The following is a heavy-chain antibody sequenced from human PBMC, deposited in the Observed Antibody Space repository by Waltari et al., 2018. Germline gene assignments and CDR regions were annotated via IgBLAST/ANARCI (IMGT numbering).Heavy chain of an antibody. J-gene: IGHJ4*02. V-gene: IGHV3-30*02. CDR1: GFIFSSYG. CDR2: IRYDGSNK. Sequence: QVQLVESGGGVVQPGGSLRLSWAASGFIFSSYGLTWVRQAPGKGLEWVAFIRYDGSNKYYADSVKGRFTISRDNSKNTLYLQMNSLRAEDTAVYYCAKDWRGDFDYWGQGTLVTVSS. D-gene: IGHD3-3*01. CDR3: AKDWRGDFDY.